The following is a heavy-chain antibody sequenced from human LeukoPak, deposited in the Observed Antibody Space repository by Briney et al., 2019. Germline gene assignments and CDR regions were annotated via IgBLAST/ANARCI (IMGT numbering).Heavy chain of an antibody. CDR3: ARPYSNYINYFDY. J-gene: IGHJ4*02. CDR1: GGSFSGYY. CDR2: INHSGST. Sequence: SETLSLTCAVYGGSFSGYYWSWIRQPPGKGLEWIGEINHSGSTYYNPSLKSRVTISVDTSKNQFSLKLSSVTAADTAVYYCARPYSNYINYFDYWGQGTLVTVSS. D-gene: IGHD4-11*01. V-gene: IGHV4-34*01.